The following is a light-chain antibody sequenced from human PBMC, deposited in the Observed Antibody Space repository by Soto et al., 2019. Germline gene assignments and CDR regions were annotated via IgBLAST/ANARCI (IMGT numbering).Light chain of an antibody. CDR1: SSDVGGYNY. V-gene: IGLV2-11*01. CDR2: DVI. CDR3: CSYAGSYTFV. Sequence: QSALTQPRSVSGSPGQSVTLTWTGTSSDVGGYNYVSWYQQHPGKAPKLMIYDVITPPSGVPDRFSGSKSGNTASLTISGLQAEDEADYYCCSYAGSYTFVFGTGTKVTVL. J-gene: IGLJ1*01.